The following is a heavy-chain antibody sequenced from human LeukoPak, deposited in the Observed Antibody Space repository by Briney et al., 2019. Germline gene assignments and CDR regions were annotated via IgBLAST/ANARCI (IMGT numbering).Heavy chain of an antibody. V-gene: IGHV3-21*01. Sequence: GGSLRLSCAASGFTFSSYSMNWVRQAPGKGLEWVSSISSSSSYIYYADSMKGRFTISRDNAKNSLYLQMNSLRAEVTAVYYCAVDCSSSSCYTNGDDYFDYWGQGTLVTVSS. CDR2: ISSSSSYI. D-gene: IGHD2-2*02. CDR3: AVDCSSSSCYTNGDDYFDY. CDR1: GFTFSSYS. J-gene: IGHJ4*02.